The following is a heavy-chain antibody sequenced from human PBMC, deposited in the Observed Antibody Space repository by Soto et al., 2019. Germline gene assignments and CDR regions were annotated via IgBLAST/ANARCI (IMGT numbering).Heavy chain of an antibody. CDR2: ISSSGSTI. Sequence: PGGSLRLSCAAYKFTFSNYIMNWVRQAPGKGLEWVSYISSSGSTIYYADSVKGRFTIARDNAENSLYLQRNSLRDEDTAVYYCARGGFGEQTYYYYGMDVWGQGTTVTVSS. D-gene: IGHD3-10*01. CDR3: ARGGFGEQTYYYYGMDV. J-gene: IGHJ6*02. V-gene: IGHV3-48*02. CDR1: KFTFSNYI.